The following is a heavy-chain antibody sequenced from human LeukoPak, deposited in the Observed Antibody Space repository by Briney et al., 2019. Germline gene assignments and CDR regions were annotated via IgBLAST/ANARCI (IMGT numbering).Heavy chain of an antibody. CDR1: GYNFTNYW. V-gene: IGHV5-51*01. Sequence: GESLKISCKASGYNFTNYWIGWVRQMPGKGLEWMGIIFPGDSDTTYSPSFEGQVTISADKSVSTAYLQWRSLKASDTAMHYCARDSYDSSGFYPGSRWFDPWGQGTLVTVSS. CDR3: ARDSYDSSGFYPGSRWFDP. J-gene: IGHJ5*02. CDR2: IFPGDSDT. D-gene: IGHD3-22*01.